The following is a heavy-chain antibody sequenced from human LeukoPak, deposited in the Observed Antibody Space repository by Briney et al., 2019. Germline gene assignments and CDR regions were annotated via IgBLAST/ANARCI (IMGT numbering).Heavy chain of an antibody. CDR2: INGDGSAT. V-gene: IGHV3-74*01. Sequence: QAGGSLRLSCAASGFTFSGHWMYWLRQAPGKGLAWVSRINGDGSATNYADSMEGRFTISRDNAKNIVYLQMNSLREDDTAIYYCARGINWGQVDYWGQGTLVTVSS. J-gene: IGHJ4*02. CDR1: GFTFSGHW. D-gene: IGHD7-27*01. CDR3: ARGINWGQVDY.